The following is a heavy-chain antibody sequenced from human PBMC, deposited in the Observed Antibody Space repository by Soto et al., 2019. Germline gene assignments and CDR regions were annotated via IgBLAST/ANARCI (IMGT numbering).Heavy chain of an antibody. CDR1: GYTFTSYG. D-gene: IGHD7-27*01. J-gene: IGHJ1*01. V-gene: IGHV1-18*04. CDR2: ISSYSGNT. CDR3: ASDKGLSKGKWGEYFQH. Sequence: QVQLVQSGAEVKKPGASVKVSCKASGYTFTSYGISWVRQAPGQGLEWMGWISSYSGNTNYAQKLQGRVTMPTDTSTSAAYMEMRSLRSNDTAVYYCASDKGLSKGKWGEYFQHWGQGTLVTVSS.